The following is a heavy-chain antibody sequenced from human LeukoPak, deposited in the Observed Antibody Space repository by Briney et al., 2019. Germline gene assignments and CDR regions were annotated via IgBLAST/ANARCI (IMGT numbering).Heavy chain of an antibody. CDR3: ARDDSSSVPYSSSWYPYYLDY. D-gene: IGHD6-13*01. J-gene: IGHJ4*02. CDR1: GFTFSSYE. CDR2: ISSSGSTI. V-gene: IGHV3-48*03. Sequence: GGSLRLSCAASGFTFSSYEMNWVRQAPGKGLEWVSYISSSGSTIYYADSVKGRFTISRDNAKNSLYLQMNSLRAEDTAVYYCARDDSSSVPYSSSWYPYYLDYWGQGILVTVSS.